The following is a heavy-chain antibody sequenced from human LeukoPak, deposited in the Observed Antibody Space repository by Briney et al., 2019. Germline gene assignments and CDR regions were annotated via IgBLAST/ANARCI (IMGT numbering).Heavy chain of an antibody. CDR2: IYYSGST. Sequence: SETLSLTYTVSGGSISSYYWSWIRQPPGKGLEWIGYIYYSGSTNYNPSLKSRVTISVDTSKNQFSLKLSSVTAADTAVYYCARLGDGYNVKGFRRAFDIWGQGTMVTVSS. CDR1: GGSISSYY. J-gene: IGHJ3*02. D-gene: IGHD5-24*01. CDR3: ARLGDGYNVKGFRRAFDI. V-gene: IGHV4-59*01.